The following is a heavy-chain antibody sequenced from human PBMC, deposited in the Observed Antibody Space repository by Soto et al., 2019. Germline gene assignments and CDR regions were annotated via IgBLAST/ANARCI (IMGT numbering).Heavy chain of an antibody. CDR1: SGSISSSRYY. J-gene: IGHJ1*01. Sequence: SETRSLTCTVSSGSISSSRYYWGWIRQPPGKGLEWIGSIYYSGSTYYNPSLKSRVTISVDTSKNQFSLKLSSVTAADTAVYYCASTVVTTVPFQLWGQGTLVTVSS. V-gene: IGHV4-39*01. D-gene: IGHD2-21*02. CDR3: ASTVVTTVPFQL. CDR2: IYYSGST.